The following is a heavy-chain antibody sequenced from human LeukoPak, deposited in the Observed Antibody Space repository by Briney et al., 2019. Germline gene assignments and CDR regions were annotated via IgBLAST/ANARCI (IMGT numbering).Heavy chain of an antibody. Sequence: GGSLTLSCAASGFTLKKYWMNWVRQVPGEGLECFANIKEDGSETYDADSVKGRFTISRDDPKNLLFLQINSLRVEDTAVYYCARETPRRGETRDGYRWGQGTLVTVSS. CDR2: IKEDGSET. J-gene: IGHJ4*02. D-gene: IGHD5-24*01. CDR3: ARETPRRGETRDGYR. V-gene: IGHV3-7*01. CDR1: GFTLKKYW.